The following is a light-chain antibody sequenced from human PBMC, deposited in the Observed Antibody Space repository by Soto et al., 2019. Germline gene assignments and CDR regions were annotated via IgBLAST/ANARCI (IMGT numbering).Light chain of an antibody. CDR1: QNIMRR. CDR2: DAY. V-gene: IGKV1-33*01. CDR3: QQYDTLFT. J-gene: IGKJ4*01. Sequence: DIQMTQSPSSLSAFVGDRVIITCQASQNIMRRLNWYQHRRGEAPKLLIYDAYNLETGVPRRFSGSGSGTKFTFTISSLQPEDVATYYCQQYDTLFTFGGGTKVDIK.